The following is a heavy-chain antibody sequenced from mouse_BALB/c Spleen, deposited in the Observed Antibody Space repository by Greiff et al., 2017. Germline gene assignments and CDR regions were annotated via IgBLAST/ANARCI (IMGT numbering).Heavy chain of an antibody. V-gene: IGHV3-2*02. CDR3: ARGDRTYAMDY. Sequence: DVQLQESGPGLVKPSQSLSLTCTVTGYSITSDYAWNWIRQFPGNKLEWMGYISYSGSTSYNPSLKSRISITRDTSKNQFFLQLNSVTTEDTATYYCARGDRTYAMDYWGQGTSVTVSS. J-gene: IGHJ4*01. CDR1: GYSITSDYA. D-gene: IGHD2-14*01. CDR2: ISYSGST.